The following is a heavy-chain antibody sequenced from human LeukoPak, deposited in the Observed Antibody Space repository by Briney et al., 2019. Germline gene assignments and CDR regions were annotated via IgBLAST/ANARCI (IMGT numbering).Heavy chain of an antibody. V-gene: IGHV3-11*01. D-gene: IGHD6-13*01. CDR3: ARYSSDDPFDI. J-gene: IGHJ3*02. CDR1: GFTFSDYY. CDR2: ISSSGSNI. Sequence: PGGSLRLSCAASGFTFSDYYMSWIRQAPGKGLEWVSYISSSGSNIYYADSVKGRFTISRDNAKNSLYLQMNSLRAEDTAVYYSARYSSDDPFDIWGQGTIVPVSS.